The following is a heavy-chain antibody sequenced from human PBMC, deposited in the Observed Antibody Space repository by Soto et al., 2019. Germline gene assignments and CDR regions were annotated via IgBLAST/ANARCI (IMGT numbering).Heavy chain of an antibody. CDR2: ISYDGSNK. CDR1: GFTFSSYG. V-gene: IGHV3-30*18. J-gene: IGHJ6*02. CDR3: AKDRDYSKNYYYYGMDV. D-gene: IGHD4-4*01. Sequence: QVQLVESGGGVVQPGRSLRLSCAASGFTFSSYGMHWVRQAPGKGLEWVAVISYDGSNKYYADSVKGRFTISRDNSKNTLYLQMNSVRAEDTAVYYCAKDRDYSKNYYYYGMDVWGQGTTVTVSS.